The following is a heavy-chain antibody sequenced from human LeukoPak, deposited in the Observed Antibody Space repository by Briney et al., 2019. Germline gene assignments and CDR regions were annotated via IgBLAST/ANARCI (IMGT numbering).Heavy chain of an antibody. Sequence: GGSLRLSCAASGFTFSSYAMHWVRQAPGKGLEWVAVISYDGSNKYYADSVKGRFTISRDNSKNTLYLQMNSLRAEDTAVYYCARGGSYYSAFDIWGQGTMVTVSS. CDR3: ARGGSYYSAFDI. CDR2: ISYDGSNK. J-gene: IGHJ3*02. V-gene: IGHV3-30*04. CDR1: GFTFSSYA. D-gene: IGHD1-26*01.